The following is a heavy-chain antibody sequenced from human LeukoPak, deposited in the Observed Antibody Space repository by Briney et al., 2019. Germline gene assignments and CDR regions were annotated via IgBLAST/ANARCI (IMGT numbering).Heavy chain of an antibody. V-gene: IGHV3-9*01. J-gene: IGHJ4*02. Sequence: GRSLRLSCAASGFTFDDYAMHWVRQAPGKGLEWVSGISWNSGSIGYADSVKGRFTISRDNAKNSLYLQMNSLRAEDTALYYCAKETGDYWGQGTLVTVSS. D-gene: IGHD1-14*01. CDR1: GFTFDDYA. CDR2: ISWNSGSI. CDR3: AKETGDY.